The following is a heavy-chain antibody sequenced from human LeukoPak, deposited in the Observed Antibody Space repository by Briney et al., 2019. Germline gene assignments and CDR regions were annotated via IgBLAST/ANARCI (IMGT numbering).Heavy chain of an antibody. CDR2: IWYDGSNK. Sequence: PGGSLRLSCAASGFTFSSYGMHWVRQAPGKGLEWVAVIWYDGSNKYYADSVKGRFTISRDNSKNTLYLQMNSLRAEDTAVYYCARDRYYYDSSGYHPGDYFDYWGQGTLVTVSS. J-gene: IGHJ4*02. D-gene: IGHD3-22*01. V-gene: IGHV3-33*08. CDR3: ARDRYYYDSSGYHPGDYFDY. CDR1: GFTFSSYG.